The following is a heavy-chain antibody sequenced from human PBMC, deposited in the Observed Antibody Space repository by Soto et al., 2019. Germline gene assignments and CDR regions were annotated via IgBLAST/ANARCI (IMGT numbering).Heavy chain of an antibody. CDR2: ISSSSSYI. J-gene: IGHJ6*02. CDR1: GFTFSSYS. D-gene: IGHD2-15*01. Sequence: GGSLRLSCAASGFTFSSYSMNWVRQAPGKGLEWVSSISSSSSYIYYADSVKGRFTISRDNAKNSLYLQMNSLRAEDTAVYYCARDLRKLPNSHYYYGMDVWGQGTTVTVSS. V-gene: IGHV3-21*01. CDR3: ARDLRKLPNSHYYYGMDV.